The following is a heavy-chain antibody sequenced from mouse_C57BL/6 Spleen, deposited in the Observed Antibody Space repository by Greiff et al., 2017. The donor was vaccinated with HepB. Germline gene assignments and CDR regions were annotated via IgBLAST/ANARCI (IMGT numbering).Heavy chain of an antibody. J-gene: IGHJ3*01. D-gene: IGHD2-5*01. CDR1: GFTFSDYG. CDR3: ARDYSNYAFAY. V-gene: IGHV5-17*01. CDR2: ISSGSSTI. Sequence: EVMLVESGGGLVKPGGSLKLSCAASGFTFSDYGMHWVRQAPEKGLEWVAYISSGSSTIYYADTVKGRFTISSYNAKNTLFLQMTSLRSEDTAMYYCARDYSNYAFAYWGQGTLVTVSA.